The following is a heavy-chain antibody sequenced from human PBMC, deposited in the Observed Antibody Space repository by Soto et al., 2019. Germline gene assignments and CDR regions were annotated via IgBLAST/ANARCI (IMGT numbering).Heavy chain of an antibody. D-gene: IGHD3-22*01. V-gene: IGHV1-69*02. CDR3: ARSLRYDSGCYSDY. CDR2: INPILSMS. CDR1: WDTFSFYT. Sequence: GAPGKVSCKGSWDTFSFYTINWGRQAPGLELEWVGRINPILSMSNYAQKFQGRVTMTADKSTSTAYMDLRSLRSDDTAVYFCARSLRYDSGCYSDYWGRGTLVTVSS. J-gene: IGHJ4*02.